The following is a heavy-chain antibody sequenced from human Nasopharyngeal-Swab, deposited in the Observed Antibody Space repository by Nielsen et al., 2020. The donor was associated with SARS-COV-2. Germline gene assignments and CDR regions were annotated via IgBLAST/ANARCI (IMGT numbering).Heavy chain of an antibody. CDR1: GFTFSSYS. Sequence: GESLKISYAASGFTFSSYSMNWVRQAPGKGLEWVSYISSSSSTIYYADSVKGRFTISRDNAKNSLYLQMNSLRAEDTAVYYCAREHITMVRGGDYWGQGTLVTVSS. J-gene: IGHJ4*02. D-gene: IGHD3-10*01. CDR2: ISSSSSTI. V-gene: IGHV3-48*04. CDR3: AREHITMVRGGDY.